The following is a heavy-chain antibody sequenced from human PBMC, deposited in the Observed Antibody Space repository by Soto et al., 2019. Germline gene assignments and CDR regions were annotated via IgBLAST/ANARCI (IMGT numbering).Heavy chain of an antibody. V-gene: IGHV2-5*02. CDR1: GFSLSTSGVG. CDR3: AHSPIGYCSGGSCYGRGWFDP. CDR2: IYWDDDK. Sequence: SGPTLVNPTQTLTLTCTFSGFSLSTSGVGVGWIRQPPGKALEWLALIYWDDDKRYSPSLKSRLTITKDTSKNQVVLTMTNMDPVDTATYYCAHSPIGYCSGGSCYGRGWFDPWGQGTLVTVPQ. D-gene: IGHD2-15*01. J-gene: IGHJ5*02.